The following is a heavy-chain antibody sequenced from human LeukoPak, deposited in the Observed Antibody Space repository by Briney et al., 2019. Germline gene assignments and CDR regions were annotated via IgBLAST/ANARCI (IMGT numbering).Heavy chain of an antibody. D-gene: IGHD3-10*01. CDR3: ARDQVVRGVSGPNHYMDV. J-gene: IGHJ6*03. CDR2: ISSSSSYI. V-gene: IGHV3-21*01. CDR1: GFTFSSYS. Sequence: PGGSLRLSCAASGFTFSSYSMNWVRQAPGKGLEWVSSISSSSSYIYYADSVKGRFTISRDNAKNSLYLQMNSLRAEDTAVYYCARDQVVRGVSGPNHYMDVWGKGTTVTVSS.